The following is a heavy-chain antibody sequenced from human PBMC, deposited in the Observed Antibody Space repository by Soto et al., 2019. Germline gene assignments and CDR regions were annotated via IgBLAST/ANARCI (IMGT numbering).Heavy chain of an antibody. V-gene: IGHV4-39*01. Sequence: SSETLSRTCTVSGGSITSGGYFWDWIRQPPGKGLEWIGTVHSTGGTYYSPSLRSRVTISVDTSKNLFSLKMTSASATDTAVYFCAKREDSSRFGGLDIWGQGAAVTVSS. CDR1: GGSITSGGYF. D-gene: IGHD3-3*01. CDR3: AKREDSSRFGGLDI. J-gene: IGHJ6*02. CDR2: VHSTGGT.